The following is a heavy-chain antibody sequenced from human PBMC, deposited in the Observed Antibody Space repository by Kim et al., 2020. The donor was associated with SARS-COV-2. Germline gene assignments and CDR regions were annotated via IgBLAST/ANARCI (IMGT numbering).Heavy chain of an antibody. CDR3: ARDSEPYCSSTSCYYYYYMDV. CDR2: IYSGGST. J-gene: IGHJ6*03. CDR1: GFTVSSNY. D-gene: IGHD2-2*01. Sequence: GGSLRPSCAASGFTVSSNYMSWVRQAPGKGLEWVSVIYSGGSTYYADSVKGRFTISRDNSKNTLYLQMNSLRAEDTAVYYCARDSEPYCSSTSCYYYYYMDVWGKGTTVTVSS. V-gene: IGHV3-66*01.